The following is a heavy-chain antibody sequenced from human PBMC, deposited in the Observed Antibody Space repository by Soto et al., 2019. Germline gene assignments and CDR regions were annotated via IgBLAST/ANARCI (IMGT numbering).Heavy chain of an antibody. Sequence: EVQLVESGGGLLQPGGSLRLSCAASGFTFSSYDMHWVRQATGKGLEWVSAIGTAGDTYYPGSVKGRFTISRENAKNSLYLQMNSLRAGDTAVYYCARGGYGDFEYYFDYWGQGTLVTVSS. CDR2: IGTAGDT. D-gene: IGHD4-17*01. CDR1: GFTFSSYD. V-gene: IGHV3-13*01. J-gene: IGHJ4*02. CDR3: ARGGYGDFEYYFDY.